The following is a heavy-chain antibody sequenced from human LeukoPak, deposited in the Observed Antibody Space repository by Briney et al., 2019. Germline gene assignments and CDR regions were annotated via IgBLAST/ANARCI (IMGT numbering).Heavy chain of an antibody. CDR2: IYHSGST. V-gene: IGHV4-39*01. CDR1: GGSIRMSTYY. Sequence: SETLSLTCTVSGGSIRMSTYYWGWIRQPPGKGLEWIGSIYHSGSTHYNPSLRSRVTMSVDTSKNQFTLEVTAVTAADTAVYYCVTNGTVTVAGTKFNYFDYWGQGALVTVSS. D-gene: IGHD6-19*01. J-gene: IGHJ4*02. CDR3: VTNGTVTVAGTKFNYFDY.